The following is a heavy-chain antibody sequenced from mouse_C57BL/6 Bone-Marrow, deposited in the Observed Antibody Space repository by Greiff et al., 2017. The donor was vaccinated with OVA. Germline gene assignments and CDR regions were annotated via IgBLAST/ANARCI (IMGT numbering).Heavy chain of an antibody. Sequence: VQLQQSGPELVKPGASVKISCKASGYAFSSSWMNWVKQRPGKGLEWIGRIYPGDGDTNYNGKFKGKATLTADKSSSTAYMQLSSLTSEDSAVYFCARYYDYDSAWFAYWGQGTLVTVSA. CDR2: IYPGDGDT. V-gene: IGHV1-82*01. J-gene: IGHJ3*01. CDR3: ARYYDYDSAWFAY. D-gene: IGHD2-4*01. CDR1: GYAFSSSW.